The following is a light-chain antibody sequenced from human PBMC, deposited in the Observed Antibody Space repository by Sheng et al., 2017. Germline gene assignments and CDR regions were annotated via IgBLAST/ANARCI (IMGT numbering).Light chain of an antibody. J-gene: IGKJ2*01. Sequence: DIQMTQSPSSLSASVGDRVTITCRASQSISSYLNWYQQKPGKAPKLLIYAASSLQSGVPSRFSGSGSGTDFTLTISSLQPEDFATYYCQQSYSTQYTFGPGDRSWRSN. CDR3: QQSYSTQYT. CDR1: QSISSY. V-gene: IGKV1-39*01. CDR2: AAS.